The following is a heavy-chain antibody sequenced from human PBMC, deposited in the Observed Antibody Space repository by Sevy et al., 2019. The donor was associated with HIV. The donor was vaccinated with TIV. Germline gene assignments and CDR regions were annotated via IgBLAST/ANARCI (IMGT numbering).Heavy chain of an antibody. CDR2: IKSKSDGGTT. J-gene: IGHJ3*02. D-gene: IGHD3-16*02. V-gene: IGHV3-15*01. CDR1: GFSFRETW. CDR3: TTMGYHGRFAI. Sequence: GGSLRLSCAASGFSFRETWMSWVRQGPGKGLELVGRIKSKSDGGTTDYAAPVKGRFTISRDDSKTTLYLQMNSLKTEDTPLYYCTTMGYHGRFAIWGQGTMVTVSS.